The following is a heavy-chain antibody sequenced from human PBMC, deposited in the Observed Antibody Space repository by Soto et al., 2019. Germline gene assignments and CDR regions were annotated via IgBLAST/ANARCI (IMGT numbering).Heavy chain of an antibody. V-gene: IGHV4-61*01. CDR2: IYYSVST. CDR1: GGSVSSGSYY. J-gene: IGHJ4*02. D-gene: IGHD6-19*01. CDR3: ASYSSGWYDVIY. Sequence: QVQLQESGPGLVKPSETLSLTCTVSGGSVSSGSYYWSWIRQPPGKGLEWIGYIYYSVSTNYNPSLKSRVTISVDPSKNQFSLKVSSVTAADTAVYYCASYSSGWYDVIYWGQGTLVTVSS.